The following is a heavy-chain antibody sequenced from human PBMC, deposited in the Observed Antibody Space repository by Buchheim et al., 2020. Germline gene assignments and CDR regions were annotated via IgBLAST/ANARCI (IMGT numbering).Heavy chain of an antibody. CDR1: GYTFTGYY. Sequence: QVQLVQSGAEVKKSGASVKVSCKASGYTFTGYYMHWVRQAPGQGLEWMGWINPNTGGTNYAQKFQGRVTMARDTSVSTAYMELSRLRSDDTAVYYCARDSEEYGSGTYGNPWGQGTL. V-gene: IGHV1-2*02. J-gene: IGHJ5*02. CDR2: INPNTGGT. CDR3: ARDSEEYGSGTYGNP. D-gene: IGHD1-26*01.